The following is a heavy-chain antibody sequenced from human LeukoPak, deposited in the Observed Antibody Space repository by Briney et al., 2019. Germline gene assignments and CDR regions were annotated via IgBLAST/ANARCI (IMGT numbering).Heavy chain of an antibody. CDR3: ARGVMAKRRAFDI. CDR1: GFTASSNY. V-gene: IGHV3-53*04. CDR2: IYSDDRT. J-gene: IGHJ3*02. D-gene: IGHD2-8*01. Sequence: GGSLRLSCAVSGFTASSNYMSWVRQAPGKGLEWDSVIYSDDRTYYADSVKGRFTISRHTSKKTLYLQMNSLRAEDTAVYYCARGVMAKRRAFDIWGQGTVVTVSS.